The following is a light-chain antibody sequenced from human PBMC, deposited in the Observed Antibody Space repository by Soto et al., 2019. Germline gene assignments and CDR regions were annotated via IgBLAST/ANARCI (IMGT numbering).Light chain of an antibody. CDR2: WTS. V-gene: IGKV4-1*01. CDR3: HQYYSHPWT. J-gene: IGKJ1*01. Sequence: DIVMTQSPDSLSVSLGERATINCKSSQSVLYSTNNKNYLAWYQQKPGKPPKLLISWTSTRESGVPDRFSGSGSGTDFTLTISSLQPEDLAVYYCHQYYSHPWTFGQGTKLEIK. CDR1: QSVLYSTNNKNY.